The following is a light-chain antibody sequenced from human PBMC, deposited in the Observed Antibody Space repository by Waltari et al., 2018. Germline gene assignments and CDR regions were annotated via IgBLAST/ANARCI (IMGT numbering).Light chain of an antibody. CDR2: KDT. CDR3: QSADSITTFEV. CDR1: TLPNQY. Sequence: SFELTQPPSVSVSPGQTASITCSGETLPNQYTYWYQQKAGQAPVLVIFKDTERPSGSPERVAGSSSGTFVTLTITGVRTEDEADYYCQSADSITTFEVFGGGTKLTVL. V-gene: IGLV3-25*03. J-gene: IGLJ3*02.